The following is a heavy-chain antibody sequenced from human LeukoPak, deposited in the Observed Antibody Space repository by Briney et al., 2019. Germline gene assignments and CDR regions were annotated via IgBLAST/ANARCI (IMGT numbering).Heavy chain of an antibody. V-gene: IGHV1-2*02. CDR1: GYTFTGYY. Sequence: ASVKVSCKASGYTFTGYYMHWVRQAPGQGLEWMGWINPNSGGTNYAQKFQGRVTMTRDMSTSTVYMELSSLRSEDTAVYYCARDQLYDSSGYYFDYWGQGTLVTVSS. CDR3: ARDQLYDSSGYYFDY. CDR2: INPNSGGT. J-gene: IGHJ4*02. D-gene: IGHD3-22*01.